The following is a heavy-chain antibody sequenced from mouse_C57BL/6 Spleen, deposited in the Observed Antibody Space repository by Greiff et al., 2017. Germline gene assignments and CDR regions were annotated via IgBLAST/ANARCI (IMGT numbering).Heavy chain of an antibody. V-gene: IGHV1-76*01. Sequence: VQLQQSGAELVRPGASVKLSCKASGYTFTDYYINWVKQRPGQGLEWIARIYPGSGNTYYNEKFKGKATLTAEKSSSTAYMQLSSLTSEDSAVYFCAREGVYYDYDGRGGFDYWGQGTTLTVSS. CDR2: IYPGSGNT. CDR3: AREGVYYDYDGRGGFDY. CDR1: GYTFTDYY. D-gene: IGHD2-4*01. J-gene: IGHJ2*01.